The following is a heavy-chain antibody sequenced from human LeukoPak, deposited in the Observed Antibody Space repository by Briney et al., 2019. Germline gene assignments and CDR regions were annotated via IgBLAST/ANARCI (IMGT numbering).Heavy chain of an antibody. J-gene: IGHJ4*02. CDR2: ISKDGNSE. CDR3: ARDRDTYGYFDY. V-gene: IGHV3-30-3*01. Sequence: PGGSLRLSCAASGFSFSTYPMHWVRQTPGKGLEWVAVISKDGNSEYYADSVKGRFTISRDNSKNTLYLQMNSLRAEDTALYSCARDRDTYGYFDYWGQGTLVTVSS. CDR1: GFSFSTYP. D-gene: IGHD5-18*01.